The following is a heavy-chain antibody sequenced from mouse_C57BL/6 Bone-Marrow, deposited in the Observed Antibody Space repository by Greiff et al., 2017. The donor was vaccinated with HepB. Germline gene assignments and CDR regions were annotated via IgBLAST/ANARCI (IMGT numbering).Heavy chain of an antibody. D-gene: IGHD2-3*01. CDR2: IYPRSGNT. CDR3: ARPDGFLYYFDY. CDR1: GYTFTSYG. J-gene: IGHJ2*01. Sequence: VQLQQSGAELARPGASVKLSCKASGYTFTSYGISWVKQRTGQGLEWIGEIYPRSGNTYYNEKFKGKATLTADKSSSTAYMELRSLTCEDSAVYFCARPDGFLYYFDYWGQGTTLTVSS. V-gene: IGHV1-81*01.